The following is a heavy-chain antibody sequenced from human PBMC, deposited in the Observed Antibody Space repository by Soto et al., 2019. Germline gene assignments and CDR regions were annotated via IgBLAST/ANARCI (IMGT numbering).Heavy chain of an antibody. V-gene: IGHV3-21*01. D-gene: IGHD1-26*01. Sequence: GGSLRLSCAASGFTFSSYNMDWVRQAPGKGLEWVSSISYSTTYIYYADSVQGRFTISRDNAKNSLYLQMNSLRADDTAVYYCARAVLPSVVGAVDYWGQGTLVTVSS. CDR2: ISYSTTYI. J-gene: IGHJ4*02. CDR1: GFTFSSYN. CDR3: ARAVLPSVVGAVDY.